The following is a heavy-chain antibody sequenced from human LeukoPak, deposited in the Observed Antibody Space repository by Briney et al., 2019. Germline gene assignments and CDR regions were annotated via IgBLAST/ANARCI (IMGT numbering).Heavy chain of an antibody. Sequence: ASVKVSCKASGYTFTSYGISWVRQAPGRGLEWMGWISAYNGNTNYAQKLQGRVTMTTDTSTSTAYMELRSLRSDDTAVYYCAREMERAILYYYYYGMDVWGQGTTVTVSS. V-gene: IGHV1-18*01. J-gene: IGHJ6*02. CDR1: GYTFTSYG. CDR2: ISAYNGNT. CDR3: AREMERAILYYYYYGMDV. D-gene: IGHD3-3*01.